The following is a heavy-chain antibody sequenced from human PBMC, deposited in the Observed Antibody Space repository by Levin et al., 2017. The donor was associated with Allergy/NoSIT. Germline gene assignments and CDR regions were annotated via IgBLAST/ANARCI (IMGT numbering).Heavy chain of an antibody. CDR2: IYSGGST. D-gene: IGHD3-10*01. Sequence: PGESLKISCAASGFTVSSNYMSWVRQAPGKGLEWVSIIYSGGSTYYADSVKGRFTISRDNSKNTLYLQMNSLRAEDTAVYYCARAHYGSGSYYKYAFDIWGQGTMVTVSS. CDR3: ARAHYGSGSYYKYAFDI. J-gene: IGHJ3*02. V-gene: IGHV3-53*01. CDR1: GFTVSSNY.